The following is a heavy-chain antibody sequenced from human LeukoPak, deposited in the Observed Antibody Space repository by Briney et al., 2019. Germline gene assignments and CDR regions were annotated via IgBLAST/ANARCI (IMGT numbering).Heavy chain of an antibody. V-gene: IGHV3-7*01. Sequence: GRSLRLSCVASGFTFDGYWMTWVRQAPGRGLEWVANIKKDGSQQFYGDSVQGRFTISRDNVEKSLSLQLNSLRGEDTAVYYCTRDRSRAEDDWGQGTLVTVSS. CDR2: IKKDGSQQ. J-gene: IGHJ4*02. CDR3: TRDRSRAEDD. D-gene: IGHD1-14*01. CDR1: GFTFDGYW.